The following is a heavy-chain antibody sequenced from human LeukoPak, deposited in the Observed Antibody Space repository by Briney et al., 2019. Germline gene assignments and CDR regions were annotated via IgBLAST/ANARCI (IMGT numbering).Heavy chain of an antibody. D-gene: IGHD6-19*01. CDR3: AREPSSGCLGRDY. CDR1: GFTFSSYS. CDR2: IISSSSTI. V-gene: IGHV3-48*02. J-gene: IGHJ4*02. Sequence: PGGSLRLSCAASGFTFSSYSMNWVRQAPGKGLEWVSYIISSSSTIYYADSVKGRFTISRDNAKNSLYLQMNSLRDEDTAVYYCAREPSSGCLGRDYWGQGTLVTVSS.